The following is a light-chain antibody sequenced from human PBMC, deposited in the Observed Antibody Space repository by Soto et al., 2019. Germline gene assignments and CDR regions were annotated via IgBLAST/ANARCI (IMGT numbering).Light chain of an antibody. CDR3: QQYNTYST. Sequence: DIQITQSPSTLSASVGDRVTITCRASQSISRWLAWYQQEPGKAPQALIYDASSLKSGVPSRFSGNGSGTEFTLTISSLQPDDFATYYCQQYNTYSTFGHGTRLEIK. V-gene: IGKV1-5*01. J-gene: IGKJ5*01. CDR1: QSISRW. CDR2: DAS.